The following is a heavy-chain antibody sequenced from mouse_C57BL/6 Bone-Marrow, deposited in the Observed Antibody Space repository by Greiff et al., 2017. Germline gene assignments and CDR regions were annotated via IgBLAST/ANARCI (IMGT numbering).Heavy chain of an antibody. CDR1: GFTFRSYG. Sequence: EVHLVESGGDLVKPGGSLKLSCEASGFTFRSYGMSWVRQTPDKRLEWVATISSGGSYTYYTDRVKGRVTRSRDNAKNTLYLHMSSLKSEDTAMYYCASLYGYFDVWGTGTTVTVSS. V-gene: IGHV5-6*01. CDR2: ISSGGSYT. J-gene: IGHJ1*03. CDR3: ASLYGYFDV.